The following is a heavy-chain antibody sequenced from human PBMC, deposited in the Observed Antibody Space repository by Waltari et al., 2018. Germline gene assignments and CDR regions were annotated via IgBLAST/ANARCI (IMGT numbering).Heavy chain of an antibody. CDR1: GGTFSSYA. CDR2: IIPIFGTA. J-gene: IGHJ6*02. CDR3: ARKRYYYDSSGYFHYYGMDV. V-gene: IGHV1-69*08. Sequence: QVQLVQSGAEVKKPGSSVKVSCKASGGTFSSYAISWVRQAPGKGPEWMGRIIPIFGTANYAQKFQGRVTITADKSTSTAYMELSSLRSEDTAVYYCARKRYYYDSSGYFHYYGMDVWGQGTTVTVSS. D-gene: IGHD3-22*01.